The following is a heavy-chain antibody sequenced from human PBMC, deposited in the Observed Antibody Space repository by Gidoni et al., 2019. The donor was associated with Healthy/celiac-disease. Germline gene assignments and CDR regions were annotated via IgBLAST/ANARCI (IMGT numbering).Heavy chain of an antibody. J-gene: IGHJ4*02. CDR1: GFTFSSYA. Sequence: QVQLVESGGGVVQPGRSLRLSCAASGFTFSSYAMHWVRQAPGKGLEWVAVISYDGSNKSYADSVKGRFTISRDNSKNTLYLQMNSLRAEDTAVYYCARDLRVGGSADYWGQGTLVTVSS. V-gene: IGHV3-30-3*01. D-gene: IGHD2-2*01. CDR3: ARDLRVGGSADY. CDR2: ISYDGSNK.